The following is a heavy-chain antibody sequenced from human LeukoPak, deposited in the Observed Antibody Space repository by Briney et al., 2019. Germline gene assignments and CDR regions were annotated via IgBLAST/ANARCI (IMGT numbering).Heavy chain of an antibody. CDR2: IYYSGST. V-gene: IGHV4-31*03. J-gene: IGHJ4*02. CDR3: ARGVAGVYFDY. D-gene: IGHD2-15*01. Sequence: SETLSLTCTVSGGSISSGGYYWSWIRQHPGKGLEWTGYIYYSGSTHYNPSLKNRVTISVDTSKNQVSLKLSSVTAADTAVYYCARGVAGVYFDYWGQGTLVTVSS. CDR1: GGSISSGGYY.